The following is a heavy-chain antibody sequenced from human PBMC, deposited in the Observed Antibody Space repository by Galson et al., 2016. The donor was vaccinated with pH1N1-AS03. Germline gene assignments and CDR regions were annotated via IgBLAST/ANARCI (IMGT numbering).Heavy chain of an antibody. J-gene: IGHJ3*02. CDR1: GFRFDDYA. V-gene: IGHV3-9*01. D-gene: IGHD3/OR15-3a*01. CDR2: ISWNSNKI. Sequence: SLRLSCAVSGFRFDDYAMHWVRQAPGKGLEWVSSISWNSNKIDYADSVKGRFPIFRDSAKNSLNLQMNSLRAEDTALYYCIKGGAASADFFDIWGQGTMVTVSS. CDR3: IKGGAASADFFDI.